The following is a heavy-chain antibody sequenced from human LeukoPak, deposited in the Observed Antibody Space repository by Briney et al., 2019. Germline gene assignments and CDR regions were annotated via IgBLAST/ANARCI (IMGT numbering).Heavy chain of an antibody. CDR2: ISSNGGST. CDR3: ARDDDAFRPL. V-gene: IGHV3-64*01. Sequence: GGSLRLSCAASGFTFSSYAMHWVRQAPGKGLEYVSAISSNGGSTYYANSVKGRFTISRDNSKNTLYLQMNSLRAEDTAVYYCARDDDAFRPLWGQGTLVTVSS. D-gene: IGHD1-1*01. J-gene: IGHJ4*02. CDR1: GFTFSSYA.